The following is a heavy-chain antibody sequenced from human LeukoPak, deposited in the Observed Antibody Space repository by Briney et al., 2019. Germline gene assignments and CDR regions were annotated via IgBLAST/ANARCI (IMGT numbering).Heavy chain of an antibody. CDR2: LYSGGDT. CDR1: GFTFEAYA. D-gene: IGHD6-19*01. Sequence: GGSLRLSCTASGFTFEAYAMSWFRQAPGKGLEWVSVLYSGGDTYYADSVKGRFTISRDTSKNTLYLQMNGLRAEDTAVYYCARGNTGYSSAWGRDFDYWGQGTLVTVSS. J-gene: IGHJ4*02. CDR3: ARGNTGYSSAWGRDFDY. V-gene: IGHV3-66*01.